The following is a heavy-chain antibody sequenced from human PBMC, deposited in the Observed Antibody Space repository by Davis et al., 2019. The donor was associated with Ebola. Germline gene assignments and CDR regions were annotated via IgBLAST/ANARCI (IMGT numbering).Heavy chain of an antibody. Sequence: SVKVSCKASGYTFTSYAISWVRQAPGQGLEWMGGIIPIFGTANYAQKFQGRVTITADESTSTAYMELSSLRSEDTAVYYCARDPGLGETYFDYWGQGTLVTVSS. D-gene: IGHD3-16*01. CDR3: ARDPGLGETYFDY. J-gene: IGHJ4*02. CDR1: GYTFTSYA. V-gene: IGHV1-69*13. CDR2: IIPIFGTA.